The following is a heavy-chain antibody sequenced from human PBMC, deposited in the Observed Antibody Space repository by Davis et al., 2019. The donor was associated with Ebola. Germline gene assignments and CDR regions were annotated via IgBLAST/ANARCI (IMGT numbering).Heavy chain of an antibody. CDR2: TRNKVYSYTT. CDR3: ASSVSVPSSSWSGFDC. Sequence: PAGSLRLSCAVSGFTFSDHYMEWVRQAPGKVLEWVGRTRNKVYSYTTEYAASVKGRFTISRDDSKNLLHLQMNSLKTEDTAVYYCASSVSVPSSSWSGFDCWGQGTLVTVSS. V-gene: IGHV3-72*01. CDR1: GFTFSDHY. D-gene: IGHD6-13*01. J-gene: IGHJ4*02.